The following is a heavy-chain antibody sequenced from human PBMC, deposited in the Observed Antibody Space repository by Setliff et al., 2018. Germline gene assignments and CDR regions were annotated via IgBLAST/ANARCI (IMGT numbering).Heavy chain of an antibody. V-gene: IGHV3-7*03. CDR2: INQDGSGK. J-gene: IGHJ4*02. D-gene: IGHD6-6*01. CDR1: GFIFSSYW. Sequence: GGSLRLSCAASGFIFSSYWMNWVRQAPGKGLEWVATINQDGSGKYYVDSVKGRFTISRDNAKNSLYLQMNSPRAEDTAVYYCATYKRSSSFEYWGQGSLVTVS. CDR3: ATYKRSSSFEY.